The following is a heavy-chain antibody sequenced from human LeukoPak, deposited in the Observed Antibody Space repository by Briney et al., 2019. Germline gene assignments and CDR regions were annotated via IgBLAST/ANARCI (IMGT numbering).Heavy chain of an antibody. D-gene: IGHD2-15*01. Sequence: GGSLRLSCAASGFTFSTPAMTWVRQAPGKGLEWVSGISASGGSTYYADSVKGRFTISRDNSKNTLYLQVNSLRAEDTAIYYCLKDPSNGGSWYDYESDPWGQGTLVTVSS. CDR3: LKDPSNGGSWYDYESDP. V-gene: IGHV3-23*01. CDR2: ISASGGST. J-gene: IGHJ5*02. CDR1: GFTFSTPA.